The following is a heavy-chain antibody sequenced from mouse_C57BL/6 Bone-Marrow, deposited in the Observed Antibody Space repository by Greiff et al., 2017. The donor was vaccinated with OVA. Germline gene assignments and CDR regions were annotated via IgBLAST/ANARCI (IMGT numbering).Heavy chain of an antibody. D-gene: IGHD2-4*01. Sequence: EVQLQQSGPELVKPGASVKISCKASGYSFTGHYMNWVKQSPEKSLEWIGEINPRTGGTTYNQKFKAKATLTVDKSSSTAYMQLKSLTSEDSAVYYCARWGLRRNFDYWGQGTTLTVSS. J-gene: IGHJ2*01. CDR3: ARWGLRRNFDY. CDR2: INPRTGGT. CDR1: GYSFTGHY. V-gene: IGHV1-42*01.